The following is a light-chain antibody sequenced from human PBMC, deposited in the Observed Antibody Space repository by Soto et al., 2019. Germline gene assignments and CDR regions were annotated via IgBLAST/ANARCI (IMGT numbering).Light chain of an antibody. CDR2: EGS. J-gene: IGLJ2*01. V-gene: IGLV2-23*01. CDR1: SSDVGSYNL. Sequence: QSALTQPASVSGSPGQSITISCTGTSSDVGSYNLVSWYQQHPGKAPKLMIYEGSKRRSGVSNRFSGSKSGNTASLTISGLQAEDEADYHCCSYAGSSTYVVFGGGTKVTVL. CDR3: CSYAGSSTYVV.